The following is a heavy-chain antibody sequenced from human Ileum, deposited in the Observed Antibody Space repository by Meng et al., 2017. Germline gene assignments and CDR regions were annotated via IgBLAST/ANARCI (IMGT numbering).Heavy chain of an antibody. Sequence: GGSLRLSCSTSGFTFSDFHMSWIRQAPGKGLEWVSHISGNGDYTYYADSVKGRLTISRDNTKNSVYLQMSNLRAEDTALYYCARDGYSGGWYPYYFDYWGQGTPVTVSS. CDR2: ISGNGDYT. V-gene: IGHV3-11*01. CDR1: GFTFSDFH. D-gene: IGHD6-19*01. CDR3: ARDGYSGGWYPYYFDY. J-gene: IGHJ4*02.